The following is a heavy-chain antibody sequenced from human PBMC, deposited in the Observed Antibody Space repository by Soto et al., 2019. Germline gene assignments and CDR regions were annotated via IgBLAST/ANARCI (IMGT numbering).Heavy chain of an antibody. CDR3: ARGEDKGNWFDP. CDR1: GGSISSGDYY. V-gene: IGHV4-30-4*01. J-gene: IGHJ5*02. CDR2: IYYSGST. Sequence: TLSLTCTVSGGSISSGDYYWSWIRQPPGKGLEWIGYIYYSGSTYYNPSLKSRVTISVDTSKNQFSLKLSSVTAADTAVYYCARGEDKGNWFDPWGQGTLVTVSS.